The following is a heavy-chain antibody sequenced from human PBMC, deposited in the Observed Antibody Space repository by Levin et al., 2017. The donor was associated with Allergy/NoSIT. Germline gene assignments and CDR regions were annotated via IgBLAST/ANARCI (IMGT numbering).Heavy chain of an antibody. CDR2: ISYDGNNK. Sequence: GGSLRLSCAASGFTFSSYGMHWVRQAPGKGLEWVAVISYDGNNKYYADSVKGRFTISRDNSKNTLYLQMNSLRAEDTAVYYCAKGRSIAVAGVFDYWGQGTLVTVSS. CDR1: GFTFSSYG. J-gene: IGHJ4*02. V-gene: IGHV3-30*18. D-gene: IGHD6-19*01. CDR3: AKGRSIAVAGVFDY.